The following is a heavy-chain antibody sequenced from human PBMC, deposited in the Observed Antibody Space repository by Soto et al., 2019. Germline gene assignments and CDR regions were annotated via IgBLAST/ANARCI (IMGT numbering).Heavy chain of an antibody. J-gene: IGHJ4*02. D-gene: IGHD5-12*01. Sequence: GGSLRLSCAASGFTFSSYSMNWVRQAPGKGLEWVSSISSSSSYIYYADSVKGRFTISRDNAKNSLYLQMNSLRAEDTAVYYCARDGSGYDDVYYFDYWGQGTLVTVSS. V-gene: IGHV3-21*01. CDR3: ARDGSGYDDVYYFDY. CDR2: ISSSSSYI. CDR1: GFTFSSYS.